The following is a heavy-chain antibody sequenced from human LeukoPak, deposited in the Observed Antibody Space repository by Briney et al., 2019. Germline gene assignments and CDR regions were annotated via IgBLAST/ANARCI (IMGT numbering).Heavy chain of an antibody. CDR2: INHSGST. CDR3: ASLKVVDSLRRYYYYMDV. D-gene: IGHD3-22*01. CDR1: GGSFSGYY. J-gene: IGHJ6*03. Sequence: PSETLSLTCAVYGGSFSGYYWSWIRQPPGKGLEWIGEINHSGSTNYNPSLKSRVTISVDTSKNQFSLKLSSVTAADTAVYYCASLKVVDSLRRYYYYMDVWGKGTTVTVSS. V-gene: IGHV4-34*01.